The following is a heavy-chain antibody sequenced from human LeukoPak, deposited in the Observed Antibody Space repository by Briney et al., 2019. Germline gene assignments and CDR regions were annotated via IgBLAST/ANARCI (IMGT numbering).Heavy chain of an antibody. V-gene: IGHV3-21*01. J-gene: IGHJ6*02. CDR1: GFTFSSYS. CDR3: ARVGCSGGSCSSRGDFYYGMDV. CDR2: SSSTGSYV. Sequence: GWSLRLSCAASGFTFSSYSMNWVRQAPGRGLEWVSSSSSTGSYVQYADSVKGRFTISRDNAKNSLYLQMNSLRGEDTAVYFCARVGCSGGSCSSRGDFYYGMDVWGQGTTVTVSS. D-gene: IGHD2-15*01.